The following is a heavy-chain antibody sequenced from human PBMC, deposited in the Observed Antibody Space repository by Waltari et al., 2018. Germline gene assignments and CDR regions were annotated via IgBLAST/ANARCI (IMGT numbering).Heavy chain of an antibody. CDR3: ARSAWSANLDL. CDR2: IIPMSGIK. V-gene: IGHV1-69*02. J-gene: IGHJ5*02. Sequence: QVQLVQSGAEVKKPGASVKVSCKASGFSFGVYTISWLRQAPGPGLEWMGTIIPMSGIKQFVERFQGRVTITADTSTNTSYLEVANLRSEDTAVYYWARSAWSANLDLWGQGALVTVSS. D-gene: IGHD3-3*01. CDR1: GFSFGVYT.